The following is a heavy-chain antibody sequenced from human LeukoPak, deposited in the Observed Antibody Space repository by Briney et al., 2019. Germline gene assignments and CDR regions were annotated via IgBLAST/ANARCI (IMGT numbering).Heavy chain of an antibody. Sequence: SETLSVTCTVSGDSISTYYWNWIRQPAGKGLEWIGRIYTGGYTNYNPSVKSRVTMSVDTSKNQFSLKLSSVTAADTAVYYCATDCSGSSCYPAGFDYWGQGILVTVSS. CDR3: ATDCSGSSCYPAGFDY. J-gene: IGHJ4*02. CDR2: IYTGGYT. V-gene: IGHV4-4*07. CDR1: GDSISTYY. D-gene: IGHD2-15*01.